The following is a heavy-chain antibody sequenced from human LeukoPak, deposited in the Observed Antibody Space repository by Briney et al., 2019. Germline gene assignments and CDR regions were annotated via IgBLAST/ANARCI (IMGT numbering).Heavy chain of an antibody. CDR1: GFTVSSNS. J-gene: IGHJ2*01. CDR2: IYSDNT. Sequence: GGSLRLSCTVSGFTVSSNSMSWVRQAPGKGLEWVSFIYSDNTHYSDSVKGRFTISRDNAKNSLYLQMNSLRAEDTAVYYCARLFLYAVTGTGRIDWYFDLWGRGALVTVSS. CDR3: ARLFLYAVTGTGRIDWYFDL. D-gene: IGHD6-19*01. V-gene: IGHV3-53*01.